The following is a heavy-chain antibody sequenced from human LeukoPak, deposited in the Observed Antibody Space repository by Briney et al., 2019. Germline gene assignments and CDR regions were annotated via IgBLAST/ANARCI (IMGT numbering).Heavy chain of an antibody. Sequence: SQTLSLTCTVSGGSISSGGYYWSWIRQHPGKGLEWIGYIYYSGSTYYNPSLKSRVTISVDTSKNQFSLKLSSVTAADTAVYYCARGVRDYVWGSYRTIWLYDYWGQGTLVTVSS. CDR2: IYYSGST. CDR3: ARGVRDYVWGSYRTIWLYDY. CDR1: GGSISSGGYY. D-gene: IGHD3-16*01. V-gene: IGHV4-31*03. J-gene: IGHJ4*02.